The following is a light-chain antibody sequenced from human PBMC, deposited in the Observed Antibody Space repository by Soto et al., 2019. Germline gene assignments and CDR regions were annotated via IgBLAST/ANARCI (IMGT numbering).Light chain of an antibody. CDR2: EGS. V-gene: IGKV3-11*01. Sequence: DIVLTQSPATLSLSPGQTATLSCRASQSVSSYLAWYQQKAGQAPRLLIYEGSNRATGIPTRFSGSGSGTDFTLTISSLQPEDFATYYCQQSYSILTWTFGQGTKVDIK. CDR1: QSVSSY. J-gene: IGKJ1*01. CDR3: QQSYSILTWT.